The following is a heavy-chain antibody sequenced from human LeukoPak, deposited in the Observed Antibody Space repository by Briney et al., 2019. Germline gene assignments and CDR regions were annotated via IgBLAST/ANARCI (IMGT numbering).Heavy chain of an antibody. J-gene: IGHJ5*02. D-gene: IGHD3-3*01. CDR1: GGSIIYNSYY. V-gene: IGHV4-39*01. CDR2: THYSGST. CDR3: AICGSGSWTWFDP. Sequence: SETLSLTCTVSGGSIIYNSYYWGWIRQPPGKGLEWIGSTHYSGSTYYNPSLKSRVTISVDTSKNQFSLKLSSVTAADTAVYYCAICGSGSWTWFDPWGQGILVTVSS.